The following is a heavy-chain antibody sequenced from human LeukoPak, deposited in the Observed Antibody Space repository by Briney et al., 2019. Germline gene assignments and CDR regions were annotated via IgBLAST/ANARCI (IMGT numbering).Heavy chain of an antibody. CDR2: INHSGST. Sequence: SETLSLTCAVYGGSFSGYYWSWIRQPPGKGLEWTGEINHSGSTNYNPSLKSRVTISVDTSKNQFSLKLSSVTAADTAVYYCARGSGSGSYYKDFDYWGQGTLVTVSS. V-gene: IGHV4-34*01. D-gene: IGHD3-10*01. CDR1: GGSFSGYY. CDR3: ARGSGSGSYYKDFDY. J-gene: IGHJ4*02.